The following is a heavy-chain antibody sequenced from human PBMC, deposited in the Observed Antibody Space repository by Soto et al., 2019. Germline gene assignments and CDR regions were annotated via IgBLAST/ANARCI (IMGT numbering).Heavy chain of an antibody. V-gene: IGHV4-59*01. D-gene: IGHD6-13*01. J-gene: IGHJ4*02. Sequence: QVQLQESGPGLVKPSETLSLTCTVSGGSISSYYWSWIRQPPGKGLEWIGDIYYSGSTNYNPSLKSRVTISVATAKNQFSLKLSSVTAADTAVYYCARDRVRIAAAGTGFGYSGQGTLVTASS. CDR1: GGSISSYY. CDR3: ARDRVRIAAAGTGFGY. CDR2: IYYSGST.